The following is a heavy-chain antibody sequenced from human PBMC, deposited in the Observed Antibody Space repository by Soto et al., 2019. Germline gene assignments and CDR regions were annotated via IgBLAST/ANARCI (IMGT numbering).Heavy chain of an antibody. CDR3: AKKVNSGSGSQFFDY. CDR2: FRSGGDDGTT. V-gene: IGHV3-23*01. Sequence: GGSLRLSCAASGFTFSSYSMSWVRQAPGKGLEWVSGFRSGGDDGTTYYADSVRGRFTISRDNSKNTLFLQMNSLRAEDTAIYYCAKKVNSGSGSQFFDYWGQGTLVTVSS. CDR1: GFTFSSYS. J-gene: IGHJ4*02. D-gene: IGHD3-10*01.